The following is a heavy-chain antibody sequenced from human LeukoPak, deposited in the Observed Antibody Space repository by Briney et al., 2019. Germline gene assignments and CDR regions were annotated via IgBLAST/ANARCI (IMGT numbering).Heavy chain of an antibody. Sequence: ASVKVSCKASGGTFSSYAISWVRQAPGQGLEWMGRINPNSGGTNYAQKFQGRVTMTRDTSISTAYMELSRLRSDDTAVYYCARVSGSGGAFDYWGQGTLVTVSS. CDR1: GGTFSSYA. V-gene: IGHV1-2*06. CDR3: ARVSGSGGAFDY. D-gene: IGHD6-19*01. CDR2: INPNSGGT. J-gene: IGHJ4*02.